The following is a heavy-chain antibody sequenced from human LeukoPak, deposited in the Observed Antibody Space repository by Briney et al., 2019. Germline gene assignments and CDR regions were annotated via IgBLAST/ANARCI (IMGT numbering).Heavy chain of an antibody. J-gene: IGHJ4*02. CDR3: AGSDFWSGLLQRD. Sequence: GGSLRLSCAASGYTFSSYATSWVRQAPGKGLEWVSSISGSGGSTYYADSVKGQFTISRDNSKNTLYLQTDSLGAEDTAVYYCAGSDFWSGLLQRDWGQGGLATVSS. CDR2: ISGSGGST. D-gene: IGHD3-3*01. CDR1: GYTFSSYA. V-gene: IGHV3-23*01.